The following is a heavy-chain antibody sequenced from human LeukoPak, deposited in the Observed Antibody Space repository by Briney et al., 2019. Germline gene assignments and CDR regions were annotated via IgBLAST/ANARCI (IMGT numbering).Heavy chain of an antibody. J-gene: IGHJ2*01. Sequence: GGSLRLSCAASEFTFSNYTMTWVRQAPGKGLEWVSSISSSSTYIYYAASVKGRFTISRDNAKNSLSLQMNSLRAEDTAVYYCARDSRSRRRRPGWFFDLWGRGTLVTVSS. CDR2: ISSSSTYI. CDR1: EFTFSNYT. CDR3: ARDSRSRRRRPGWFFDL. V-gene: IGHV3-21*01. D-gene: IGHD1-26*01.